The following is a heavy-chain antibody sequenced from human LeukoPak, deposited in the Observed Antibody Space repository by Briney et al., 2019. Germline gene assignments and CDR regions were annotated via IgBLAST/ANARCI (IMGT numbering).Heavy chain of an antibody. CDR1: GFTFSDYY. CDR3: ARDDIPYCSSTSCYPPGGYFQH. CDR2: ISSSSSYT. V-gene: IGHV3-11*06. D-gene: IGHD2-2*01. J-gene: IGHJ1*01. Sequence: GGSLRLSCAASGFTFSDYYMSWIRQAPGKGLEWVSYISSSSSYTNYADSVKGRFTISRDNAKNSLYLQMNSLRAEDTAVYYCARDDIPYCSSTSCYPPGGYFQHWGQGTLVTVSS.